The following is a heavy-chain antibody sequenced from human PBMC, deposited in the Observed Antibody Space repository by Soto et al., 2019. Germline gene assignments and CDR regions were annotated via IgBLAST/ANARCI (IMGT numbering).Heavy chain of an antibody. J-gene: IGHJ3*02. D-gene: IGHD2-8*01. CDR3: ARDRTNGLYGNDAFDI. CDR1: GFTFNIYT. Sequence: EAQLVESGGGLVKPGGSLRLSCAASGFTFNIYTMNWVRQAPGKGLEWVSSISSGSTYISYADSVKGRFIISRDNAKNSLYLQMISLGVEDTAVYYCARDRTNGLYGNDAFDIWGQGTMVTVSS. V-gene: IGHV3-21*06. CDR2: ISSGSTYI.